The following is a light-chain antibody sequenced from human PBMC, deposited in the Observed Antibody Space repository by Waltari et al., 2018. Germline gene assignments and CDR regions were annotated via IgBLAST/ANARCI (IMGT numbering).Light chain of an antibody. CDR1: SSDVGFYNL. CDR3: CSYAGRNIWV. J-gene: IGLJ3*02. V-gene: IGLV2-23*02. CDR2: EVI. Sequence: QSALTQPASVSGSPGQSITISCTGTSSDVGFYNLVSWYQQHPAKAPKLMVYEVIERPSWVSTRFSCSKSGSTASLTISGLQAEDEADYYCCSYAGRNIWVFGGGTKVTVL.